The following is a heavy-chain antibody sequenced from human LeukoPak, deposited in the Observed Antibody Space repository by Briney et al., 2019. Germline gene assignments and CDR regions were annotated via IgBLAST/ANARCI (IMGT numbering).Heavy chain of an antibody. V-gene: IGHV4-34*01. J-gene: IGHJ2*01. CDR1: GGSFSGYY. Sequence: SETLSLTCAVYGGSFSGYYWSWIRQPPGKGLEWIGEINHSGSTNYNPSLKSRVTISVDTSKNQFSLKLSSVTAADTAVYYCARGPLYYYDSSGSRVLFPDSYWYFDLWGRGTLVTVSS. CDR2: INHSGST. CDR3: ARGPLYYYDSSGSRVLFPDSYWYFDL. D-gene: IGHD3-22*01.